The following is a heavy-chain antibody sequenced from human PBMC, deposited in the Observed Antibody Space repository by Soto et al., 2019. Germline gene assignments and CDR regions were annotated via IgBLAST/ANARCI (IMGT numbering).Heavy chain of an antibody. CDR2: ISDSGGSI. Sequence: EVQLLESGGGLVQPGGSLRLSCAASGFTFSNYIMHWVRQAPGKGLEWVSAISDSGGSIYYADSVKGRFTISRDNSKNTLYLQMNSLTDEDTAVYYCAKLVGATKHADYWGQGTLVTFSS. D-gene: IGHD1-26*01. CDR3: AKLVGATKHADY. CDR1: GFTFSNYI. V-gene: IGHV3-23*01. J-gene: IGHJ4*02.